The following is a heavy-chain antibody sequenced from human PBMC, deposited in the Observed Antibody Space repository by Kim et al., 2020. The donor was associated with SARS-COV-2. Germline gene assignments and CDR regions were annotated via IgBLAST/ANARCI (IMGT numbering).Heavy chain of an antibody. D-gene: IGHD6-13*01. CDR3: ARDVPPYSSSWYGAFDP. Sequence: HKSRVTISVDTSKNQFSLKLSSVTAADTAVYYCARDVPPYSSSWYGAFDPWGQGTLVTVSS. V-gene: IGHV4-59*01. J-gene: IGHJ5*02.